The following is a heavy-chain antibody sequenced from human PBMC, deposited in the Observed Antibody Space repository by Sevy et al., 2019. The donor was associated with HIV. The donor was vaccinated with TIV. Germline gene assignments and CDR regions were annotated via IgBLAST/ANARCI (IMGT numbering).Heavy chain of an antibody. D-gene: IGHD3-22*01. CDR2: VSYTGTT. CDR3: ARDYYDNRPRGSDP. Sequence: SETLSLTCIVSGDSISTYFWSWIRQTPGKGLEWIGYVSYTGTTNYNPSLRSRVTISVDTSKNQFSLKLNSVTAADTAVYYCARDYYDNRPRGSDPWGQGILVTVSS. CDR1: GDSISTYF. J-gene: IGHJ5*02. V-gene: IGHV4-59*01.